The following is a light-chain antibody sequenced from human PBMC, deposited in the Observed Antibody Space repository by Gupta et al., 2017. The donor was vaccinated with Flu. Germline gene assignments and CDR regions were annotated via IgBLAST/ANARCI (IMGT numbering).Light chain of an antibody. V-gene: IGKV1-12*01. CDR3: QQANNFPLT. CDR2: TAS. Sequence: DIQMTQSPSSVSASVGDRVTITCRASQGISTSLAWYQQKPGKPPKLLNYTASSVPDGVPSRFSGSGSGTYFTLIINILQPEDFATYYCQQANNFPLTFGGGTRVEIK. CDR1: QGISTS. J-gene: IGKJ4*02.